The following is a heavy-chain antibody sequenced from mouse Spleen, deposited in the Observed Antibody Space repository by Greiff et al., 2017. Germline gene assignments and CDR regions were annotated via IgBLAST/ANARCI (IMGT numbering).Heavy chain of an antibody. J-gene: IGHJ3*01. Sequence: EVQRVESGGGLVKPGGSLKLSCAASGFTFSDYGMAWVRQAPGKGPEWVAFISNLAYSIYYADTVTGRFTISRENAKNTLYLEMSSLRSEDTAMYYCARQGYGNPFAYWGQGTLVTVSA. D-gene: IGHD2-1*01. V-gene: IGHV5-15*01. CDR1: GFTFSDYG. CDR2: ISNLAYSI. CDR3: ARQGYGNPFAY.